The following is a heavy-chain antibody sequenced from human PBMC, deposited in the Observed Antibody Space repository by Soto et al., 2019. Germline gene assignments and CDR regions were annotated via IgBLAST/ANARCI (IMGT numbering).Heavy chain of an antibody. D-gene: IGHD3-3*01. J-gene: IGHJ6*02. V-gene: IGHV4-31*03. Sequence: SETLSLTCTVSGGSSSSGGYYWNWIRQHPGKGLEWIGYIYYSGSTYYNPSLKSRVTISVDTSKNQFSLKLSSVTAADTAVYYCARLGFNYDFLSGYYNVHHYYGIDVWGQGTTVTVS. CDR3: ARLGFNYDFLSGYYNVHHYYGIDV. CDR2: IYYSGST. CDR1: GGSSSSGGYY.